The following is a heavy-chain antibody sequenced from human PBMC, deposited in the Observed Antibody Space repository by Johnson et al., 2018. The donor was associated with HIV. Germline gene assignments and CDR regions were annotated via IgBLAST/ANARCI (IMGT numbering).Heavy chain of an antibody. D-gene: IGHD3-22*01. CDR1: GFTLSNYW. CDR2: INHAGSEK. CDR3: ARLIAVVIDGFDI. Sequence: VQLVESGGGLVQRGGSLRLSCAASGFTLSNYWMSWVRQAPGNGLEWVANINHAGSEKSFVASVKGRFTISSYNAKNSLYLQMNTLRAEDTAVYYCARLIAVVIDGFDIWGQGTMVTVSA. J-gene: IGHJ3*02. V-gene: IGHV3-7*03.